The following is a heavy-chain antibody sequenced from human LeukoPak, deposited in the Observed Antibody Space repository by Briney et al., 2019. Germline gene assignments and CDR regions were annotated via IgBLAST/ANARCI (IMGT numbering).Heavy chain of an antibody. CDR2: IKQDGSEK. D-gene: IGHD3-22*01. CDR1: GFTISSYW. J-gene: IGHJ4*02. CDR3: AKDLDSSGSRPYFDY. V-gene: IGHV3-7*01. Sequence: GGSLRLSCAASGFTISSYWMSWVRQAPGKGLEWVANIKQDGSEKFYLDSVKGRFTISRDNAKNSLYLQMNSLRAEDTAVYYCAKDLDSSGSRPYFDYWGQGTLVTVSS.